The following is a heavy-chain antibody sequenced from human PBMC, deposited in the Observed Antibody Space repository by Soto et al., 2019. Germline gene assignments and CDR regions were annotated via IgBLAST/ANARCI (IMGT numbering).Heavy chain of an antibody. CDR2: ISSSSSYI. D-gene: IGHD1-26*01. CDR3: ARDPSGSYYDYYYGMDV. V-gene: IGHV3-21*01. J-gene: IGHJ6*02. Sequence: PGGSLRLSCAASGFTFSSYSMNWVRQAPGKGLEWVSSISSSSSYIYYADSVKGRFTISRDNAKNSLYLQMNSLRAEDTAVHYCARDPSGSYYDYYYGMDVWGQGTTVTVSS. CDR1: GFTFSSYS.